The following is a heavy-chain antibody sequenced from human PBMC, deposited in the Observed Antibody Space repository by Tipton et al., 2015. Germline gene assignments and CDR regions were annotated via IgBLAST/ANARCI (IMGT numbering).Heavy chain of an antibody. CDR3: VREGVFYYGFDV. D-gene: IGHD3-10*01. CDR2: IYHSASS. J-gene: IGHJ6*02. V-gene: IGHV4-59*01. Sequence: LRLSCTVSGDSIHKYYLTWIRQPPGRGLEWIGYIYHSASSNYNPSLKSRVTISLDTSKNQVSLKLSSVTAADTAVYYCVREGVFYYGFDVWGQGTTVTVSS. CDR1: GDSIHKYY.